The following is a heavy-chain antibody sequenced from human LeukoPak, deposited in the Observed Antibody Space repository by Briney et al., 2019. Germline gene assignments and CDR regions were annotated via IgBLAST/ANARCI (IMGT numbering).Heavy chain of an antibody. CDR2: ISSSGSTI. V-gene: IGHV3-48*03. CDR3: ARFSTSCYGGMDV. D-gene: IGHD2-2*01. J-gene: IGHJ6*02. CDR1: GFTFSSYE. Sequence: GGSLRLSCAASGFTFSSYEMNWVRQAPGKGLEWVSYISSSGSTIYYADSVKGRFTISRDNAKNSLYLQMNSLRAEDTAVYYCARFSTSCYGGMDVWGQGTTVTVSS.